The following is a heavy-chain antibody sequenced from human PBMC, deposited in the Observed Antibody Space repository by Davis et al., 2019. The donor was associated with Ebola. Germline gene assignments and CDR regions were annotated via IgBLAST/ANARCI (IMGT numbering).Heavy chain of an antibody. J-gene: IGHJ5*01. CDR2: INHSGST. CDR1: GGSISGYY. D-gene: IGHD6-25*01. CDR3: ARVVQRVVRLDS. V-gene: IGHV4-34*01. Sequence: MPSETLSLTCTVSGGSISGYYWSWIRQPPGRGLEWIGEINHSGSTNYNPSLKSRVTISVDTSKNQFSLKLNSVTAADTAVYYCARVVQRVVRLDSWGQGTLVTVSS.